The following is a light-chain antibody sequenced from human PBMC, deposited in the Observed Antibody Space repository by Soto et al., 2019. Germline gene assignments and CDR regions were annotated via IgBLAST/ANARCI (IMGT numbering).Light chain of an antibody. J-gene: IGKJ1*01. CDR2: RAS. CDR3: QQYNSYSPVT. CDR1: QSLSGN. V-gene: IGKV3-15*01. Sequence: EIVMTQSPATLSVSPGERVTLSCRASQSLSGNLAWYQQTPGLAPRLLINRASTRATGIPARFSGSGSETEFTLTISSLQPDDFATYYCQQYNSYSPVTFGQGTKVDIK.